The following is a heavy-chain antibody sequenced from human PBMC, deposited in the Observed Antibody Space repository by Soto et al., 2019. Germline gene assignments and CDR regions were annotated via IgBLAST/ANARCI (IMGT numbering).Heavy chain of an antibody. J-gene: IGHJ3*02. CDR3: ARDKKISTNPTVVTFDAFDT. Sequence: QVQLQESGPGLVRPSQTLSLTCTVTGVSISSGGYYWSRIRQHPGKGLEWIGYIYYRGSTYYIPSLKSRVTMSVDTSKNQLSLEPTSVTAADPAMYYCARDKKISTNPTVVTFDAFDTWGQGTMVTVSS. V-gene: IGHV4-31*03. CDR1: GVSISSGGYY. CDR2: IYYRGST. D-gene: IGHD4-4*01.